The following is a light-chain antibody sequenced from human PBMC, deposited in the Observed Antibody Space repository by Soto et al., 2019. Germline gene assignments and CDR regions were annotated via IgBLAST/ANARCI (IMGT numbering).Light chain of an antibody. J-gene: IGLJ2*01. Sequence: QSVLTQSPSASASLGASVKLTCTLSSGHSSYAIAWHQQQPEKGPRYLMKLNSDGSHNKGDGIPDRFSGSSSGAERYLTISSLQSEDEADYYCQTWGTDCSVVFGGGTKLTVL. CDR3: QTWGTDCSVV. V-gene: IGLV4-69*01. CDR1: SGHSSYA. CDR2: LNSDGSH.